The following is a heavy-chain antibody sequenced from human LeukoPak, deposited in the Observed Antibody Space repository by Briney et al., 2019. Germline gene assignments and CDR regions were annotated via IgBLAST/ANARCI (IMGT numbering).Heavy chain of an antibody. J-gene: IGHJ4*02. CDR1: GGSINSYY. CDR2: ISYSGST. CDR3: ARDGCGSSSCLDY. D-gene: IGHD6-6*01. Sequence: SETLSLTCTVSGGSINSYYWSWIRQPPGKGLEWIGYISYSGSTNYNPSLKSRVTISVDTSKNQFSLKLSSVTAVDTAVYYCARDGCGSSSCLDYWGQGTLVTVSS. V-gene: IGHV4-59*01.